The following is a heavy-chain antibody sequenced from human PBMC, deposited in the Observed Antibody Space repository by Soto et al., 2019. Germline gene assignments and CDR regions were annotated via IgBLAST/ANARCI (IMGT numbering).Heavy chain of an antibody. V-gene: IGHV3-30*18. CDR1: GFTFSSYA. D-gene: IGHD6-19*01. Sequence: PGGSLRLSCAASGFTFSSYAMHWVRRTPGKGLECVALISYDGINKYYADSVKGRFTVSRDNSKSTLYLQMNSLSAEDTAVYYCVKDGVSGWSDYFFDSWGQGTLVTVPS. J-gene: IGHJ4*02. CDR2: ISYDGINK. CDR3: VKDGVSGWSDYFFDS.